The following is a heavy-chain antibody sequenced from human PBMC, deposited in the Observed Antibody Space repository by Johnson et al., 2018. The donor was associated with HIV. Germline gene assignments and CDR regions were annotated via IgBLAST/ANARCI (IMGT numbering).Heavy chain of an antibody. CDR1: GFTFSSYA. J-gene: IGHJ3*02. D-gene: IGHD3-10*01. V-gene: IGHV3-30-3*01. Sequence: QVQLVESGGGVVQPGRSLRLSCAASGFTFSSYAMHWVRQAPGKGLEWVAVISYDGSNKYYADSVKGRFTISRDNSKNPLYRQMNSLRAEDTAVYYCAREGFWGSGSYYNPDAFDIWGQGTMVTVSS. CDR3: AREGFWGSGSYYNPDAFDI. CDR2: ISYDGSNK.